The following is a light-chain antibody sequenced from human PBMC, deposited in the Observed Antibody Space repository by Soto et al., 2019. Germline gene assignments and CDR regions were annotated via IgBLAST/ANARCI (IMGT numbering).Light chain of an antibody. J-gene: IGKJ5*01. V-gene: IGKV1-9*01. Sequence: IQLTQSPSSLSASVGDRVTITCRASQGIGTFLAWYQQKPGKAPKLLISAASTLQSGVPSRFSGSGSGTDFTLTVSSLQPEDFATYYCQQLESYDITFGQGTRLEIK. CDR3: QQLESYDIT. CDR1: QGIGTF. CDR2: AAS.